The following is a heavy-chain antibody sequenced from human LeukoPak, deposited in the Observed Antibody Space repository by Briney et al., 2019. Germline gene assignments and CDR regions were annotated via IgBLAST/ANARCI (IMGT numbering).Heavy chain of an antibody. Sequence: ASVKVSCKTSGYTFTNYEILWVRQAPGQGLEWMGWMNPNSGNTVHAQKFQGRIAMTRNISMTTAHLEIGSLRSDDTAVYFCARGLEYSWYSTGALAAFWGQGTLVTVSS. CDR2: MNPNSGNT. CDR3: ARGLEYSWYSTGALAAF. CDR1: GYTFTNYE. D-gene: IGHD6-13*01. V-gene: IGHV1-8*01. J-gene: IGHJ4*02.